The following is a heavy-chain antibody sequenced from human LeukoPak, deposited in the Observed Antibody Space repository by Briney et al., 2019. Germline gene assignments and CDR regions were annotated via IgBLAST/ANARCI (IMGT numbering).Heavy chain of an antibody. Sequence: SETLPLTCTVSGDSINSSDYYWAWIRQPPGEGLVWIATIYYSGSTYYKPSLKSRLTISVDSSKNQFSLKMSSVTAADTAVYYCARHGNWDLFDYWGQGTLVTVSS. J-gene: IGHJ4*02. D-gene: IGHD7-27*01. V-gene: IGHV4-39*01. CDR1: GDSINSSDYY. CDR3: ARHGNWDLFDY. CDR2: IYYSGST.